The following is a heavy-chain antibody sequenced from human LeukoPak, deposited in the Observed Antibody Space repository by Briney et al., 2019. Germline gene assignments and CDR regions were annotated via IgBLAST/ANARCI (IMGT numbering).Heavy chain of an antibody. J-gene: IGHJ4*02. D-gene: IGHD2-2*01. CDR2: ISYDGSNK. CDR1: GFTFSSYG. Sequence: GGSLRLSCAASGFTFSSYGMHWVRQAPGKGLEWVAGISYDGSNKYYADSVKGRFTISRDNSKNTLYLQMNSLRAEDTAVYYCARQYQLLYWGQGTLVTLPS. V-gene: IGHV3-30*03. CDR3: ARQYQLLY.